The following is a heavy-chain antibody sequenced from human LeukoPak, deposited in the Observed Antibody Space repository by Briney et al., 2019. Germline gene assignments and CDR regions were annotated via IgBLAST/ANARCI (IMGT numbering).Heavy chain of an antibody. CDR1: GSNFIRYW. CDR2: IYPNDSDT. J-gene: IGHJ6*03. CDR3: ARPALYCSSTVCPPYMDV. V-gene: IGHV5-51*01. Sequence: GESLETSCKTSGSNFIRYWIGWGRQLPGEGVGWMGIIYPNDSDTRYSPSFQGQVSISADKSTNTAYLQWSSLKASDTATYYCARPALYCSSTVCPPYMDVWGKGTTVTVSS. D-gene: IGHD2-2*01.